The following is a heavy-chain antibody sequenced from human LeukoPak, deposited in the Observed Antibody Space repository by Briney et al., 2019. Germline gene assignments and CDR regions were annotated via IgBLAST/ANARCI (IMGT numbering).Heavy chain of an antibody. Sequence: GGSLRLSCAASGFTFSSYSMNWVRQAPGKGLEWVSSISSSSSYIYYADSVKGRFTISRDNAKNSLYLQMNSLRAEDTAVYYCARDLVYYYDSSGCSQPDAFDIWGQGTMVTVSS. D-gene: IGHD3-22*01. J-gene: IGHJ3*02. V-gene: IGHV3-21*01. CDR3: ARDLVYYYDSSGCSQPDAFDI. CDR1: GFTFSSYS. CDR2: ISSSSSYI.